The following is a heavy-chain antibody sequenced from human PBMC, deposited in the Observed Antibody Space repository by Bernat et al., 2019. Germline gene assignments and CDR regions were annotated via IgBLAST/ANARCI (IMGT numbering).Heavy chain of an antibody. CDR3: ARDAAITMVQGVMEY. Sequence: QVQLVESGGGVVQPGRSLRLSCAASGFSFSSYAMNWVRQAPGKGLEWVAVISYDGTSKYYADSVKGRFTISRDNSRNTLYLQMSSLRSEDTAVYYCARDAAITMVQGVMEYWGQGALVTVSS. D-gene: IGHD3-10*01. V-gene: IGHV3-30-3*01. J-gene: IGHJ4*02. CDR2: ISYDGTSK. CDR1: GFSFSSYA.